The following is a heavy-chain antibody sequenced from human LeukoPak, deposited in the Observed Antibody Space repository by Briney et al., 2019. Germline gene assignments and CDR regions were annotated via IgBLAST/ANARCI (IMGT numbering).Heavy chain of an antibody. Sequence: SEALSLTCTVSGGSISSSSYFWGWIRQPPGKGLEWIGSIYYRWSAYYNPSLKSRVTISVDTSKIQFSLKLSSVTAADTAVYYFARGGVLLWFGESRDAFDIWGQGTMVTVSS. CDR2: IYYRWSA. J-gene: IGHJ3*02. V-gene: IGHV4-39*07. D-gene: IGHD3-10*01. CDR3: ARGGVLLWFGESRDAFDI. CDR1: GGSISSSSYF.